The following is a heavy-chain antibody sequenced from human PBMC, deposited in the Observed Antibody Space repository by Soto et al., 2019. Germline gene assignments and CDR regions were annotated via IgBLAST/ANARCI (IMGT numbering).Heavy chain of an antibody. V-gene: IGHV3-30*18. CDR3: AKDRYSGTYPTDFDY. CDR2: ISYDGGNE. D-gene: IGHD1-26*01. J-gene: IGHJ4*02. Sequence: VGSLRLSCAGSGFTFSSYGIHWVRQAPGKGLEWVALISYDGGNEKYTESVKDRFTISRDDSHNVAYLQMSSLRTEDTAMYYCAKDRYSGTYPTDFDYWGQGSLVTVSS. CDR1: GFTFSSYG.